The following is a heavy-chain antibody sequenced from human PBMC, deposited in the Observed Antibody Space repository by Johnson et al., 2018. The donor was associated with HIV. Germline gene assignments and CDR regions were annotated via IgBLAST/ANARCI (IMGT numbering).Heavy chain of an antibody. Sequence: VPLVESGGGVVRPGGSLRLSFAASGFTVSSNYMRWVRHAPGKGLEWVLVLYSGGSTYYADSVQGRFTISRDNSKNTLYLQMNSLRAEDTAVYYCARWGVVTPHAFDIWGQGTMVTVSS. CDR1: GFTVSSNY. CDR3: ARWGVVTPHAFDI. J-gene: IGHJ3*02. CDR2: LYSGGST. V-gene: IGHV3-66*02. D-gene: IGHD4-23*01.